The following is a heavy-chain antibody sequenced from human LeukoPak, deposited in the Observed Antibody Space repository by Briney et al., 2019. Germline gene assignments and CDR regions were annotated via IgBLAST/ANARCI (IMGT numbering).Heavy chain of an antibody. J-gene: IGHJ6*02. V-gene: IGHV3-23*01. CDR1: GFTFSSYA. CDR2: ISGSGGST. CDR3: AKSSGGDYYYSGMDV. Sequence: GGSLRLSCAASGFTFSSYAMSWVRQAPGKGLEWVSAISGSGGSTYYADSVKGRFTISRDNSKNTLYLQMNSLRAEDTAVYYCAKSSGGDYYYSGMDVWGQGTTVTVSS. D-gene: IGHD4-17*01.